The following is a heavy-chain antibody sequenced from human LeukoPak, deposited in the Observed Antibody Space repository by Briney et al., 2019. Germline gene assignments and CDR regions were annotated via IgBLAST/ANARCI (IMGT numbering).Heavy chain of an antibody. CDR2: TYYSGSA. CDR1: GGSMNGYF. CDR3: ARALQGSSWSAWFDS. J-gene: IGHJ5*01. D-gene: IGHD6-13*01. V-gene: IGHV4-59*01. Sequence: PSETLSLTCTVSGGSMNGYFWSWIRQSPGKGLEWIAYTYYSGSANYNPSVKSRVTISVDTSQNQFSLDLSSVTAADTAVYYCARALQGSSWSAWFDSWGQGTLATVSS.